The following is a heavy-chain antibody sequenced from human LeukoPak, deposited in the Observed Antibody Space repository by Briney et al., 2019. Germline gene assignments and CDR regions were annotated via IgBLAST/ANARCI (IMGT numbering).Heavy chain of an antibody. V-gene: IGHV1-69*04. CDR2: IIPILGIA. CDR1: GGTFSSYA. CDR3: ARDYTFGYYYDSSGYLHGY. D-gene: IGHD3-22*01. Sequence: SVKVSCKASGGTFSSYAISWVRQAPGQGLEWMRRIIPILGIANYAQKFQGRVTITADKSTSTAYMELSSLRSDDTAVYYCARDYTFGYYYDSSGYLHGYWGQGTLVTVSS. J-gene: IGHJ4*02.